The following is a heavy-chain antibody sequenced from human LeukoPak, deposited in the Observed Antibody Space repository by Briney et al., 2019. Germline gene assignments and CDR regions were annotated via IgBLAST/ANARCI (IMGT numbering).Heavy chain of an antibody. CDR3: ATPRRTYGYVINYFDY. J-gene: IGHJ4*02. Sequence: GGSLRLSCAASGFTFSSYAMSWVRQAPGKGLEWVSAISGSGGSTYYADSVKGRFTISRDNSKNTLYLQMNSLRAEDTAVYYCATPRRTYGYVINYFDYWGQGTLVTVSS. CDR1: GFTFSSYA. V-gene: IGHV3-23*01. CDR2: ISGSGGST. D-gene: IGHD5-18*01.